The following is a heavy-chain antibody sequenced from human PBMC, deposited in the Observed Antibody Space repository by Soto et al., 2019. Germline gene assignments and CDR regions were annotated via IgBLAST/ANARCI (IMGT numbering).Heavy chain of an antibody. CDR3: ARQKHGYSSGKFDY. V-gene: IGHV4-39*01. J-gene: IGHJ4*02. D-gene: IGHD6-19*01. CDR1: GGSISSSSYY. CDR2: IYYSGST. Sequence: SETLSLTCTVSGGSISSSSYYWGWIRQPPGKGLEWIGSIYYSGSTYYNPSLKSRVTISVDTSKNQFSLKLSSVTAADTAVYYCARQKHGYSSGKFDYWGQGTLVTVSS.